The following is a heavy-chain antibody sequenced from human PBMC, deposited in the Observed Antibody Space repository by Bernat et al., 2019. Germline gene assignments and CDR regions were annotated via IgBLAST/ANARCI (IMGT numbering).Heavy chain of an antibody. J-gene: IGHJ4*02. CDR2: ISRSSSTR. CDR3: ARDTYYESSGFYPY. CDR1: GFPFSSYS. Sequence: EVQLVESGGALVQPGGSLRLSCAASGFPFSSYSMNWVRQAPGKGLEWVSYISRSSSTRFSADSVKGRFTSSRDNAQNSLYLQMNSLRDEDTAVYYCARDTYYESSGFYPYWGQGTLVTVSS. V-gene: IGHV3-48*02. D-gene: IGHD3-22*01.